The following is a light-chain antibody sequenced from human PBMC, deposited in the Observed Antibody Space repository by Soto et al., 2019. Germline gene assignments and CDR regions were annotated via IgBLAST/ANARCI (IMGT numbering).Light chain of an antibody. CDR1: SSDVGGYNY. CDR3: NSYTSCSTLPYV. CDR2: DVS. Sequence: QSALTQPASVSGSPGQSITVSCTGTSSDVGGYNYVSWYQQHPGKAPKDMIYDVSKRPSGVSNRLSGSKSGNTASRTISGLQAEDEADYYCNSYTSCSTLPYVFGTGTKLTVL. J-gene: IGLJ1*01. V-gene: IGLV2-14*01.